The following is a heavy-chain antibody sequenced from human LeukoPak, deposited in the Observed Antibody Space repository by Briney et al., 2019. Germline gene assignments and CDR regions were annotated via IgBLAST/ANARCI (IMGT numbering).Heavy chain of an antibody. CDR2: SGSGGNT. Sequence: PGGSLRLSGAASGFTFSNYAMSWVRQAPGKGLEWVSASGSGGNTYYADSVKGRFTISRDNSKNTLYLQMNSLRAEDTAVYYCAKRMRDTDYYFDYWGQGTLVTVSS. CDR1: GFTFSNYA. D-gene: IGHD5-18*01. V-gene: IGHV3-23*01. CDR3: AKRMRDTDYYFDY. J-gene: IGHJ4*02.